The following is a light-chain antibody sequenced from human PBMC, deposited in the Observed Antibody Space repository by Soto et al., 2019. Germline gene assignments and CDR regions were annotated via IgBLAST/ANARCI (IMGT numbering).Light chain of an antibody. V-gene: IGKV3-20*01. CDR3: QQYGSSPTWT. J-gene: IGKJ1*01. CDR1: QSVSSS. CDR2: GAS. Sequence: EIVLTQSPATLSLSPGERATLSCRASQSVSSSLAWYQQKPGQATRLLIYGASTRATGIPDRFSGSGSGTDFTLNISRLESEDSAVYYCQQYGSSPTWTFGQGTK.